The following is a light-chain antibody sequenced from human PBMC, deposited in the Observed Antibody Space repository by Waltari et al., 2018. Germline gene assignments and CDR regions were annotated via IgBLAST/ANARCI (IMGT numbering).Light chain of an antibody. CDR2: AAS. CDR1: QGVHVS. Sequence: IQLTQPPSSLSASVGDRVTITCRASQGVHVSFAWYQQKPGKAPKLLIYAASTLQSGVSSRFSGSGSGTDFTLTINSLQPEDIATYYCQQFNASPRTFGQGTNVEIK. J-gene: IGKJ1*01. CDR3: QQFNASPRT. V-gene: IGKV1-9*01.